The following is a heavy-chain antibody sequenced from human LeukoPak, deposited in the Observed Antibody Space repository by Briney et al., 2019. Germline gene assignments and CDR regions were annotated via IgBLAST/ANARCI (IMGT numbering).Heavy chain of an antibody. CDR3: ARGDSYYYGSGSHHFDY. Sequence: SETLSLTCTVSGGSISSGGYYWSWIPQHPGKGLDWIGYIYYSGSTHYNPSLKSRVTISVDTSKNQFSLKLSSVTAADTAVYYCARGDSYYYGSGSHHFDYWGQGTLVTVSS. J-gene: IGHJ4*02. CDR2: IYYSGST. V-gene: IGHV4-31*03. CDR1: GGSISSGGYY. D-gene: IGHD3-10*01.